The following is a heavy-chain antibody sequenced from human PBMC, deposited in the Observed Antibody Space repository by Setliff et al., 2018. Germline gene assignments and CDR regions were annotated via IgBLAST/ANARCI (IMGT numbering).Heavy chain of an antibody. V-gene: IGHV3-23*01. J-gene: IGHJ3*02. Sequence: GGSLRLSCVGSGFIFSNYAVSWVRLPPEKGLEWISGISPGSDFKDYADSVKGRFTISRDNSQNTLYLQMTSLRAEDTAVYFCAQSSCSAGLCSIAGGALDIWGQGTKVTVSS. CDR3: AQSSCSAGLCSIAGGALDI. CDR2: ISPGSDFK. CDR1: GFIFSNYA. D-gene: IGHD1-26*01.